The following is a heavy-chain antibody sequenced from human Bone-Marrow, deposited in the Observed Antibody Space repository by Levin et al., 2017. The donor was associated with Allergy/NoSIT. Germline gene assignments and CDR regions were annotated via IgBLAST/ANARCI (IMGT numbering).Heavy chain of an antibody. J-gene: IGHJ4*02. D-gene: IGHD5-24*01. CDR2: LSYGDTI. CDR3: ARGRDGSRWVGPYYFDS. Sequence: SETLSLTCIVSGGSTNSDFWSWIRQPPGKGLEWIGYLSYGDTIKYNPSLESRVTISVDPSKYQFSLNLRSVTAADTAVYYCARGRDGSRWVGPYYFDSWGQGILVTVSS. V-gene: IGHV4-59*01. CDR1: GGSTNSDF.